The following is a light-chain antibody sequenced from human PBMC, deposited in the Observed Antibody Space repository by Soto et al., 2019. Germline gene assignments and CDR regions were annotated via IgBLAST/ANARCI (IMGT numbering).Light chain of an antibody. J-gene: IGLJ2*01. CDR3: SSYTSSSRV. V-gene: IGLV2-14*01. CDR2: DVS. CDR1: SSDVGGYNY. Sequence: ALTQPASVSGSPGQSITISCTGTSSDVGGYNYVSWYQQHPGKAPKLMIYDVSNRPSGVSNRFSGSKSGNTASLTISGLQAEDEADYYCSSYTSSSRVFGGGTKVTVL.